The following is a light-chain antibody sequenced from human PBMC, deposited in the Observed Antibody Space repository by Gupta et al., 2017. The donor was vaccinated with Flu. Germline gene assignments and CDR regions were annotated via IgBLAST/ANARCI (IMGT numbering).Light chain of an antibody. Sequence: SYVLTQPPSVSVAPGQTARIPCGGSDIGTNIVHWYQQRPGQAPALVVYEDVDRPSGIPERFSGSNSGNTATLTISRVEAGDEADYYCQVWDSLTDHTIFGGGTRLTVL. J-gene: IGLJ2*01. CDR3: QVWDSLTDHTI. V-gene: IGLV3-21*02. CDR2: EDV. CDR1: DIGTNI.